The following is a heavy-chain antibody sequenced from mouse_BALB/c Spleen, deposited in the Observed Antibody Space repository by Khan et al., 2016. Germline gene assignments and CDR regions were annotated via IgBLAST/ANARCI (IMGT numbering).Heavy chain of an antibody. V-gene: IGHV1-9*01. CDR2: ILPGSGSI. CDR3: ARGDD. J-gene: IGHJ2*01. CDR1: GYTFSSYW. Sequence: QVQLQQSGAELMKPGASVKISCKATGYTFSSYWLEWVKQRPGHGLEWIGDILPGSGSINIHERFKDKATFTAETSSTTAYMHLSSLTSEDSAVYYCARGDDWGQGTTLTVSS.